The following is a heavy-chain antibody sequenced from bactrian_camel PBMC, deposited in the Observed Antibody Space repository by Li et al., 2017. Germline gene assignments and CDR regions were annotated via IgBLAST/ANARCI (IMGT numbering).Heavy chain of an antibody. CDR1: GRIFGFCG. CDR2: ISSTDIT. Sequence: HVQLVESGGGSVQAGGSLKLSCVVTGRIFGFCGMAWYRQTAGKERASVSSISSTDITSYADSVKGRFTISRDKAKNALYLQLNSLKTEDTAMYYCQRTGRGAGERGQGTQVTVS. V-gene: IGHV3S55*01. D-gene: IGHD5*01. J-gene: IGHJ4*01.